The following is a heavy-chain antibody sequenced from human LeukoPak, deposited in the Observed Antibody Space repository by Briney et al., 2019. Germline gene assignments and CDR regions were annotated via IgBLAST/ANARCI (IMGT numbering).Heavy chain of an antibody. J-gene: IGHJ6*02. CDR3: ARDRGIAAAGYYGMDV. D-gene: IGHD6-13*01. Sequence: GASVKVSCTASGGTFSIYTISWVRQAPGQGLEWMGRIIPILGIANYAQKFQGRVTITADKSTSTAYMELSSLRSEDTAVYYCARDRGIAAAGYYGMDVWGQGTTVTVSS. CDR1: GGTFSIYT. V-gene: IGHV1-69*04. CDR2: IIPILGIA.